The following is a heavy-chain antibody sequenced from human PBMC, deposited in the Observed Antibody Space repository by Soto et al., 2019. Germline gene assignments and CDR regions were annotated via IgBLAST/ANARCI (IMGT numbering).Heavy chain of an antibody. J-gene: IGHJ6*02. CDR1: GFTFSSFA. Sequence: GGSLRLSWAASGFTFSSFAMGWVRQAPGKGLEWVSDIIDSGGSTYYADSVKGRFTISRDNSKSTLYLQMNSLRAEDTALYYCAKGRSYYYYYGVDVWGQGTTVTVSS. CDR3: AKGRSYYYYYGVDV. V-gene: IGHV3-23*01. CDR2: IIDSGGST.